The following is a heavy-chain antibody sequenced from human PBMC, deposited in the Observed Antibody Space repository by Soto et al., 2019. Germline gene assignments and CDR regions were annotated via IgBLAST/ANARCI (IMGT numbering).Heavy chain of an antibody. CDR1: GLTLRNYA. V-gene: IGHV3-23*01. CDR2: ISGSGVST. CDR3: AKTKLKELVSLYLDY. D-gene: IGHD6-6*01. Sequence: GSLRLGCATCGLTLRNYAMAGSRQAPGKGLEWVSTISGSGVSTYYADSVKGRFTISRDNSGNTLYLHMKSLGAEDTAMYYCAKTKLKELVSLYLDYWGQGTLVTVSS. J-gene: IGHJ4*02.